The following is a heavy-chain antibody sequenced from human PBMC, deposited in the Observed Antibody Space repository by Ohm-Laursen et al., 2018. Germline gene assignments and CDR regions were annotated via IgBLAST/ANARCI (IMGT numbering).Heavy chain of an antibody. CDR2: ISSNSSYI. CDR1: GFTFSSYS. D-gene: IGHD2-15*01. CDR3: ASGELRDYYGMDV. J-gene: IGHJ6*02. V-gene: IGHV3-21*01. Sequence: GSLRLSCAASGFTFSSYSMNWVRQAPGKGMEWVSSISSNSSYIYYANSVKGRFTISRDNAKNSLYLQINSLRAEDTAVYYCASGELRDYYGMDVWGQGTTVTVSS.